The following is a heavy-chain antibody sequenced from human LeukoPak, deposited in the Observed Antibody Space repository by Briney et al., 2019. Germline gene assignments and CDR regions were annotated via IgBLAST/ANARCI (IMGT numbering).Heavy chain of an antibody. CDR3: AKKVVAAKVPYYYYGMDV. CDR1: GFTFSSYA. D-gene: IGHD2-15*01. J-gene: IGHJ6*02. Sequence: GGSLRLSCAASGFTFSSYAMSWVRQAPGKGLEWVSAISGSGGSTYYADSVKGRFTISRDNSKNTLYLQMNSLRAEDTAVYYCAKKVVAAKVPYYYYGMDVWGQGTTVTVSS. V-gene: IGHV3-23*01. CDR2: ISGSGGST.